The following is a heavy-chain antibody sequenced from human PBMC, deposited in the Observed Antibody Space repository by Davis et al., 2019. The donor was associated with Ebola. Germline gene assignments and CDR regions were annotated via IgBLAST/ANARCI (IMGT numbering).Heavy chain of an antibody. J-gene: IGHJ5*02. CDR3: TRGKWFDP. CDR2: VIPILGTA. V-gene: IGHV1-69*04. CDR1: GGTFTSYA. Sequence: AASVKVSCKASGGTFTSYAISWVRQAPRQGLEWMGRVIPILGTADYAQRFQGRVTITADTSTHTAYLELSRLRSDDTAMYYCTRGKWFDPWGQGTLVAVSS.